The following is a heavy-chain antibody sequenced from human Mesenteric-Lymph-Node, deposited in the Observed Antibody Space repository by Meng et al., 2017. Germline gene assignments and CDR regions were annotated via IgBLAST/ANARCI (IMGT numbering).Heavy chain of an antibody. V-gene: IGHV1-3*01. CDR3: ARGTRFGLNWFDP. J-gene: IGHJ5*02. CDR2: INAGNGNT. CDR1: GYTFTSYA. D-gene: IGHD3-10*01. Sequence: ASVKVSCKASGYTFTSYAMHWVRQAPGQRLEWMGWINAGNGNTKYSQKFQGRVTMTRNTSISTAYMELSSLRSEDTAVYYCARGTRFGLNWFDPWGQGTLVTVSS.